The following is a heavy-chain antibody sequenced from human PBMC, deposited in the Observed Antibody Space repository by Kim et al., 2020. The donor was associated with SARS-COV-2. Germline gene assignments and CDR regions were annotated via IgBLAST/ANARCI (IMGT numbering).Heavy chain of an antibody. CDR1: GGSISSSSYY. V-gene: IGHV4-39*07. CDR2: IYYSGST. Sequence: SETLSLTCTVSGGSISSSSYYWGWIRQPPGKGLEWIGSIYYSGSTYYNPSLKSRVTISVDTSKNQFSLKLSSVTAADTAVYYCARDRGYKLWFGELLPYNWFDPWGQGTLVTVSS. J-gene: IGHJ5*02. D-gene: IGHD3-10*01. CDR3: ARDRGYKLWFGELLPYNWFDP.